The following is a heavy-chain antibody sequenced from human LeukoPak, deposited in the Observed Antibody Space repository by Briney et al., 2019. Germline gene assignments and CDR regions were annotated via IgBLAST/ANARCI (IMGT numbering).Heavy chain of an antibody. J-gene: IGHJ4*02. Sequence: GASVKVSCKASGYILSSYYMHWVRQAPGQGLEWMGIINPSGGRTDYPQKFQGRVTMTRDTSTSTVYMELNSLRSEDTALYYCARTYCGGDCNNRYFDYWGQGTLVTVSS. CDR2: INPSGGRT. CDR3: ARTYCGGDCNNRYFDY. CDR1: GYILSSYY. D-gene: IGHD2-21*02. V-gene: IGHV1-46*01.